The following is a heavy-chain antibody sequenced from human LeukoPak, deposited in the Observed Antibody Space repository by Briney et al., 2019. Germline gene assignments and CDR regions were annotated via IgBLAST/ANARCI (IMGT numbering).Heavy chain of an antibody. CDR3: ARGYEVDWYFDL. CDR1: GFTFSSYS. Sequence: AGGSLRLSCAASGFTFSSYSMNWVRQAPGKGLEWVSYISSSGSTIFYADSVKGRFTISRDNAKNSLYLQMDSLRAEDTAVYYCARGYEVDWYFDLWGRGTLVTVSS. D-gene: IGHD3-3*01. J-gene: IGHJ2*01. CDR2: ISSSGSTI. V-gene: IGHV3-48*04.